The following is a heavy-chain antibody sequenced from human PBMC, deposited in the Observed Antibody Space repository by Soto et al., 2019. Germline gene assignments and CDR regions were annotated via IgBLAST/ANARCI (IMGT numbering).Heavy chain of an antibody. CDR1: GGSVSGYY. V-gene: IGHV4-34*01. J-gene: IGHJ4*02. Sequence: SETLSLTCAVYGGSVSGYYWSWIRQPPGKGLEWIGEINHSGSTTYNPSLKSRVTISVDTSKNQFSLKLSSVTAADTAVYYCARGEGIEHQLCYFDYSGQGTLVIVSS. D-gene: IGHD6-13*01. CDR3: ARGEGIEHQLCYFDY. CDR2: INHSGST.